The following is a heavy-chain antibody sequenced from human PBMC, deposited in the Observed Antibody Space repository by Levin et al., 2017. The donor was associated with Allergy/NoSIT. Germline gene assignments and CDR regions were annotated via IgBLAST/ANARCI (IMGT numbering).Heavy chain of an antibody. V-gene: IGHV5-51*01. CDR1: GYTFATYW. Sequence: GASVKVSCKGSGYTFATYWIGWVRQMPGKGLEWMGVIYPGDSDTRYSPSFQDQVTISADKSISTAYLQWSSLKASDTAMYYCARRCTGGSCYSGNSYGMDVWGQGTTVIVSS. J-gene: IGHJ6*02. CDR3: ARRCTGGSCYSGNSYGMDV. D-gene: IGHD2-15*01. CDR2: IYPGDSDT.